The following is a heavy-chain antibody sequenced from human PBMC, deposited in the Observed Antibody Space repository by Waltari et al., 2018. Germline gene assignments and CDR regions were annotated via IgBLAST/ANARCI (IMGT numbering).Heavy chain of an antibody. CDR2: IIPILGIA. CDR1: GYTFTGYY. Sequence: QVQLVQSGAEVKKPGASVKVSCKASGYTFTGYYMHWVRQAPGQGLEWMGGIIPILGIANYAQKFQGRVTITADESTSTAYMELSSLRSEDTAVYYCAREEGTGTALFVRAYYFDYWGQGTLVTVSS. CDR3: AREEGTGTALFVRAYYFDY. D-gene: IGHD1-1*01. J-gene: IGHJ4*02. V-gene: IGHV1-69*10.